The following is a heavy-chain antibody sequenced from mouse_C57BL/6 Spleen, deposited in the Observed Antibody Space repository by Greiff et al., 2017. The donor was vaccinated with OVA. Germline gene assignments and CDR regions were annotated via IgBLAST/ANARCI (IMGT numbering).Heavy chain of an antibody. D-gene: IGHD1-1*01. CDR1: GYAFSSSW. Sequence: VQLQQSGPELVKPGASVKISCKASGYAFSSSWMNWVKQRPGKGLEWIGRIYPGDGDTNYNGKFKGKATLTADKSSSTAYMQLSSLTSEDSAVYFCARDIYYYGSSYAMDYWGQGTSVTVSS. CDR3: ARDIYYYGSSYAMDY. J-gene: IGHJ4*01. CDR2: IYPGDGDT. V-gene: IGHV1-82*01.